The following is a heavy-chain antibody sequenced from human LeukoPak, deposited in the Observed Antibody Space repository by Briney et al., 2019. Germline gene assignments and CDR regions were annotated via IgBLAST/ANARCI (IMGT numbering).Heavy chain of an antibody. D-gene: IGHD6-13*01. CDR1: GCTFTSYA. J-gene: IGHJ5*02. V-gene: IGHV1-3*01. Sequence: ASVKVSCKASGCTFTSYAMHWVRQAPGQRLEWMGWINAGNGNTKYSQKFQGRVTITRDTSASTAYMELSSLRSEDTAVYYCARVPLGGGSSWYWFDPWGQGTLVTVSS. CDR2: INAGNGNT. CDR3: ARVPLGGGSSWYWFDP.